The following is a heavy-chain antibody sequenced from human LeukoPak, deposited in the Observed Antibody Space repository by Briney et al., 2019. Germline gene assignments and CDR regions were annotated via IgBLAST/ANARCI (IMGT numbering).Heavy chain of an antibody. V-gene: IGHV4-4*07. CDR1: DGSISSHY. J-gene: IGHJ4*02. Sequence: SETLSLTCTVSDGSISSHYWSWIRQPAGKGLEWIGRIYTSGSTNYNPSLSSRVTMSVDTSMNQFSLNLRSVTAADTAVYYCARSGGSSGWSYFDNWGQGALVTVSP. CDR2: IYTSGST. D-gene: IGHD6-19*01. CDR3: ARSGGSSGWSYFDN.